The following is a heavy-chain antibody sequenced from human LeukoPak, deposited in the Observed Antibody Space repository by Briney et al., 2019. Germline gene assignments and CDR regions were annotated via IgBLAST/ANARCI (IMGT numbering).Heavy chain of an antibody. D-gene: IGHD6-13*01. CDR1: GFTFSSYA. V-gene: IGHV3-30*04. J-gene: IGHJ4*02. CDR3: ARATRRDSSSWYVDY. Sequence: PGRSLRLSCAASGFTFSSYAMHWVRQAPGKGLEWVAVISYDGSNKYYADSVKGRFTISGDNSKNTLHLQMNSLRAEDTAVYYCARATRRDSSSWYVDYWGQGTLVTVSS. CDR2: ISYDGSNK.